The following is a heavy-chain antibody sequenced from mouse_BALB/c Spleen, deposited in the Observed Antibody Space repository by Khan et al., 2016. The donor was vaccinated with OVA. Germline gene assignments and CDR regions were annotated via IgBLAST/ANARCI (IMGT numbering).Heavy chain of an antibody. D-gene: IGHD1-3*01. CDR3: TRGCYSSFAY. V-gene: IGHV1-5*01. CDR1: GYSFTSYL. Sequence: EVKLVESGTVLARPGASVKMSCKASGYSFTSYLIHWVKQRPGQGLEWIGDIFPGNSDTSYNQKFKDKAKLTAGTSASTAYMELSNLTNEDSAVYDCTRGCYSSFAYWGQGTLVTVSA. CDR2: IFPGNSDT. J-gene: IGHJ3*01.